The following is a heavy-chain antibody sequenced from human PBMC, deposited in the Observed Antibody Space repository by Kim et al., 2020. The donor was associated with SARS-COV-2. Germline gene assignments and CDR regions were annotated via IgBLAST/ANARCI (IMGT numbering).Heavy chain of an antibody. CDR2: ISSSSSTI. V-gene: IGHV3-48*04. Sequence: GGSLRLSCAASGFTFSSYSMNWVRQAPGKGLEWVSYISSSSSTIYYADSVKGRFTISRDNAKNSLYLQMNSLRAEDTAVYYCARVGYDILTGYYYYYGMDVWGQGTTVTVSS. D-gene: IGHD3-9*01. CDR3: ARVGYDILTGYYYYYGMDV. J-gene: IGHJ6*02. CDR1: GFTFSSYS.